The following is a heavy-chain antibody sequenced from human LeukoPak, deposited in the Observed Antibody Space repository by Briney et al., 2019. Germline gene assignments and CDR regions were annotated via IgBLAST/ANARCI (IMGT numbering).Heavy chain of an antibody. CDR1: GDSSYNSVYN. V-gene: IGHV4-39*07. CDR2: IDYSGST. Sequence: SETLSLTCTVSGDSSYNSVYNWAWIRQPPGRGLEWIGSIDYSGSTYYNPSLKTRATISVDKSKNQLSLKLNSVTAADTAVYYCAREYTLYRSGWFLDYWGQGTVATVSS. CDR3: AREYTLYRSGWFLDY. D-gene: IGHD6-19*01. J-gene: IGHJ4*02.